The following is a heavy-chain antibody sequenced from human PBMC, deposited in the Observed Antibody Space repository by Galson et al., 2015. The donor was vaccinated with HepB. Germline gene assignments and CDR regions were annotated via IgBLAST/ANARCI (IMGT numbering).Heavy chain of an antibody. CDR2: MNPNSGNT. J-gene: IGHJ6*02. Sequence: SVKVSCKASGYTFTSYDINWVRQATGQRLEWIGWMNPNSGNTGYAQNFQGRITMTRDTSISTTYMELSSLRSEDTAVYYCARDQSTAAGRDLWGQGTTVTVSS. V-gene: IGHV1-8*01. CDR1: GYTFTSYD. D-gene: IGHD6-25*01. CDR3: ARDQSTAAGRDL.